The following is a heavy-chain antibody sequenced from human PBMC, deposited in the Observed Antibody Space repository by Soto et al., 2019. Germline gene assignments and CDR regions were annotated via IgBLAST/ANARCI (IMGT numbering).Heavy chain of an antibody. J-gene: IGHJ1*01. CDR1: GGSLSPYY. V-gene: IGHV4-59*08. CDR3: ARHHRVYDYRVEYFQL. CDR2: VFDSGTS. D-gene: IGHD4-4*01. Sequence: QVQLQESGPGLVKPSETLSLTCTVSGGSLSPYYWSWIRQSPGKGLEWIGYVFDSGTSKSNPSLQSRVTISADTSSNQISLELNSVTAADTAFYYCARHHRVYDYRVEYFQLWGQGTLVTVSS.